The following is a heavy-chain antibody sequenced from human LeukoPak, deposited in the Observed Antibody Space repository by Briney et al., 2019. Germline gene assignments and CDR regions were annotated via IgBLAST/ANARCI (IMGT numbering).Heavy chain of an antibody. J-gene: IGHJ6*03. CDR3: ARDGRVLEMATTYYYYYYMDV. CDR1: GGTFSSYA. D-gene: IGHD5-24*01. CDR2: IIPIFGTA. V-gene: IGHV1-69*06. Sequence: GASVKVSCKASGGTFSSYAISWVRQAPGQGLEWMGGIIPIFGTANYAQKFQGRVTITADKSTSTAYMELSSLRSEDTAVYYCARDGRVLEMATTYYYYYYMDVWGKGTTVTVSS.